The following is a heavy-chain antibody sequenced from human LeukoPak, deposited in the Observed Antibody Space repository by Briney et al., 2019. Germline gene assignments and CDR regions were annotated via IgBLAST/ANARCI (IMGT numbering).Heavy chain of an antibody. D-gene: IGHD3-3*01. J-gene: IGHJ4*02. V-gene: IGHV4-4*07. CDR2: IYTSGST. Sequence: SETLSLTCTVSGGSISSYYWSWIRQPAGKGLEWIGRIYTSGSTNYNPSLKSRVTMSVDTSKNQFSLKLSSVTAADTAVYYRARAYYDFWSGGAYYFDYWGQGTLVTVSS. CDR1: GGSISSYY. CDR3: ARAYYDFWSGGAYYFDY.